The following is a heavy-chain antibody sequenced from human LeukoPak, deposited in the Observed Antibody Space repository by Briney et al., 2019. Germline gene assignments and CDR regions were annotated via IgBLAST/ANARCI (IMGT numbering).Heavy chain of an antibody. Sequence: SETLSLTCAVYGGSFSGYYWSWIRQPPGKGLEWIGEINHSGSTNYNPSLKSRVTISVDTSKNQFSLKLSSVTAAGTAVYYCARGRPRYSGYGMDVWGQGTTVTVSS. CDR1: GGSFSGYY. D-gene: IGHD5-12*01. CDR3: ARGRPRYSGYGMDV. J-gene: IGHJ6*02. V-gene: IGHV4-34*01. CDR2: INHSGST.